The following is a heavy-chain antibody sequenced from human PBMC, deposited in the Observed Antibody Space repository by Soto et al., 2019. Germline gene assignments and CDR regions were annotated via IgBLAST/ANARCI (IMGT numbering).Heavy chain of an antibody. CDR3: ARAAKLTGDLGDAFDI. V-gene: IGHV3-21*01. CDR2: ISSSSSYI. Sequence: GESLKISCAASGFTFSSYSMNWVRQAPGKGLEWVSSISSSSSYIYYADSVKGRFTISRDNAKNSLYLQMNSLRAEDTAVYYCARAAKLTGDLGDAFDIWGQGTMVTVSS. D-gene: IGHD7-27*01. CDR1: GFTFSSYS. J-gene: IGHJ3*02.